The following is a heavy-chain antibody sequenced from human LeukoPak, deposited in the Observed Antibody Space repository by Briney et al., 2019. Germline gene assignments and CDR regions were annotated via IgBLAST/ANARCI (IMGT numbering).Heavy chain of an antibody. CDR2: IYYSGST. CDR1: GGSISSRSYY. CDR3: ARGSMQNWFDP. V-gene: IGHV4-39*07. Sequence: SETLSLTCTVSGGSISSRSYYWGWIRQPPGKGLEWIGSIYYSGSTYYNPYLKSRVTISIDTSKNQCSLNLNAVTAAVTTGDYCARGSMQNWFDPWGQGKLVTVSS. J-gene: IGHJ5*02.